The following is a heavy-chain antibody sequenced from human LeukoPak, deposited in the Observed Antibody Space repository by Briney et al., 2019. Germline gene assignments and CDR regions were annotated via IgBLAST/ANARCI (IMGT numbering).Heavy chain of an antibody. Sequence: SETLSLTCTVSGGSISSYYWSWIRQPPGKGLEWIGYIYYSGSTNYNPSLKSRVTISVDTSKNQFSLKLSSVTAADAAVYYCARHSRPYSSGWYVWDYWGQGTLVTVSS. CDR2: IYYSGST. J-gene: IGHJ4*02. CDR3: ARHSRPYSSGWYVWDY. V-gene: IGHV4-59*08. CDR1: GGSISSYY. D-gene: IGHD6-19*01.